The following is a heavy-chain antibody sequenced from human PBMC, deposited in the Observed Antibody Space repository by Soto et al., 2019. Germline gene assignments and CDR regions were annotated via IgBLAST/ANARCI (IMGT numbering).Heavy chain of an antibody. CDR2: ISAYNGNT. CDR1: GYTFTSYG. Sequence: ASVKVSCKASGYTFTSYGISWVRQAPGQGLEWMGWISAYNGNTNYAQKLQGRVTMTTGTSTSTAYMELRSLRSDDTAVYYCARGGAYGSSWYEGQYYFDYWGQGTLVTVSS. D-gene: IGHD6-13*01. V-gene: IGHV1-18*01. J-gene: IGHJ4*02. CDR3: ARGGAYGSSWYEGQYYFDY.